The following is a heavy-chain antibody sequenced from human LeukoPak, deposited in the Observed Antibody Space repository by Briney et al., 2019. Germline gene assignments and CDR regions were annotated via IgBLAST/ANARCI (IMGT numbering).Heavy chain of an antibody. V-gene: IGHV3-21*01. J-gene: IGHJ1*01. CDR1: GFPFSDYS. CDR2: ISRSGSYI. D-gene: IGHD3-16*01. Sequence: GGSLRLSCAASGFPFSDYSLNWVRQAPGKGLEWVSSISRSGSYIYYADSVKGRFTISRDDAKKPLYLQMNGLRAEDTAVYYCVREDWGTFDRWGRGTMVTVSS. CDR3: VREDWGTFDR.